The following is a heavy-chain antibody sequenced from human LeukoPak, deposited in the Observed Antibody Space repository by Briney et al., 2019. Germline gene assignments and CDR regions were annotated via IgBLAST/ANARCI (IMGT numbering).Heavy chain of an antibody. CDR3: ARDPEYSYGRRPFDY. J-gene: IGHJ4*02. V-gene: IGHV1-18*01. D-gene: IGHD5-18*01. CDR2: ICAYNGNT. CDR1: GYTFTSYG. Sequence: ASVKVSCKASGYTFTSYGISWVRQAPGQGLEWMGWICAYNGNTNYAQKLQGRVTMTTDTSTSTAYMELRSLRSDDTAVYYCARDPEYSYGRRPFDYWGQGTLVTVSS.